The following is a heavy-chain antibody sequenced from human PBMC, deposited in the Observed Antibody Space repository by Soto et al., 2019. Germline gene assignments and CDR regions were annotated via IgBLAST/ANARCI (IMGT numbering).Heavy chain of an antibody. D-gene: IGHD3-16*01. CDR2: ISSYGSDT. V-gene: IGHV3-74*01. CDR3: ASNYAYAEGYYWYGIDV. Sequence: GGSLRLSCAASGFTFSRYWMHWVRQAPGKGLVWVSRISSYGSDTHYADSVKGRFTISRDNAKNTLYLQMNSLRAEDTAVYYCASNYAYAEGYYWYGIDVWGQGTTVTVSS. CDR1: GFTFSRYW. J-gene: IGHJ6*02.